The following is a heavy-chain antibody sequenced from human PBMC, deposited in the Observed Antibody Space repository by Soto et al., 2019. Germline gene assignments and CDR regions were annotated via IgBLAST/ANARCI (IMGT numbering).Heavy chain of an antibody. CDR2: IYATGTT. CDR3: VRDGTKTLRDWFDP. Sequence: SETLSLTCTFSCASISGFYWSWIRKSAGKGLEWIGRIYATGTTDYNPPLKSRVMMSVDTSKKQFSLKLRSVTAADTAVYYCVRDGTKTLRDWFDPWGQGISVTVS. J-gene: IGHJ5*02. D-gene: IGHD1-1*01. V-gene: IGHV4-4*07. CDR1: CASISGFY.